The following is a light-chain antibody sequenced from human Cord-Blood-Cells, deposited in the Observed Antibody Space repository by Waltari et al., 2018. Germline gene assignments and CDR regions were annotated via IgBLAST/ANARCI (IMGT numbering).Light chain of an antibody. V-gene: IGLV2-14*03. CDR3: SSYTSSSNWV. J-gene: IGLJ3*02. Sequence: QSALTQPASVSGSPGQSITISCTGTRSDVGGYNYVPWYQQHPGKAPKLMIYDVSNRPSGVSNRFSGSKSGNPASLTISGLQAEDEADYYCSSYTSSSNWVFGGGTKLTVL. CDR2: DVS. CDR1: RSDVGGYNY.